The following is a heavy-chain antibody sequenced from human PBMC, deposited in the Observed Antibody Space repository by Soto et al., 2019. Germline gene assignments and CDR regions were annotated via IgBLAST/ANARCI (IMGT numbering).Heavy chain of an antibody. CDR1: GFTFGDHA. CDR3: ARDPYSGSYDPFDH. D-gene: IGHD1-26*01. V-gene: IGHV3-49*04. J-gene: IGHJ4*02. CDR2: IRPKAYGGTT. Sequence: PGGSLRLSCTASGFTFGDHAMSWVRQAPGKGLEWVGFIRPKAYGGTTEYAASVKRRFTISRDDSKGMAYLQMSSLETEDTAVYYCARDPYSGSYDPFDHWGQGALVTVSS.